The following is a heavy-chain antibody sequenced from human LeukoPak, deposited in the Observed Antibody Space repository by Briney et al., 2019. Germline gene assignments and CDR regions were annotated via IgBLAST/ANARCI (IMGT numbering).Heavy chain of an antibody. CDR1: GYSFTSYW. CDR3: ARFPYQLLDYFDY. D-gene: IGHD2-2*01. J-gene: IGHJ4*02. V-gene: IGHV5-51*01. Sequence: GESLKISCKGSGYSFTSYWIGWVRQMPGKGLEWMGIIYPGDSDTRYSPSFQGQVTVSADKSISTAYLQWSSLKASDTAMYYCARFPYQLLDYFDYWGQGTLVTVSS. CDR2: IYPGDSDT.